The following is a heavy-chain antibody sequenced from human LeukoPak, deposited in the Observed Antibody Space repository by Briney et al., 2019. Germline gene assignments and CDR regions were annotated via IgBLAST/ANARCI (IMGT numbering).Heavy chain of an antibody. CDR3: AREAYSYGYGGLFDY. CDR2: IKQDGSEK. Sequence: TGGSLRLSCAASGFTFSSYWMSWVRQAPGKGLEWVANIKQDGSEKYYVDSVKGRFTISRDNAKNSLYLQMNSLRAEDTAVYYCAREAYSYGYGGLFDYWGQGTLVTVSS. D-gene: IGHD5-18*01. CDR1: GFTFSSYW. J-gene: IGHJ4*02. V-gene: IGHV3-7*01.